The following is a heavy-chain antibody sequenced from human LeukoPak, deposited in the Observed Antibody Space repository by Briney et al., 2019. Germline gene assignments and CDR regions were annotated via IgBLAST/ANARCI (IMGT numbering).Heavy chain of an antibody. Sequence: GRSLRLSCAASGFTFTNYAMHWVRQAPGKGLEWVAVISNDGSNKYYADSVRGRFTISRDNAKNSLYLQMNSLRAEDTAVYYCARKNGLDYWGQGTLVTVSS. V-gene: IGHV3-30*04. CDR3: ARKNGLDY. CDR1: GFTFTNYA. J-gene: IGHJ4*02. CDR2: ISNDGSNK.